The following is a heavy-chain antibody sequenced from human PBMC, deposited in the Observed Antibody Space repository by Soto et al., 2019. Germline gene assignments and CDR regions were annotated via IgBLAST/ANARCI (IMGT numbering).Heavy chain of an antibody. CDR1: GFNFDNYW. CDR3: ARDTTGILDY. Sequence: GSLRLSCXASGFNFDNYWMAWVRQAPGKGLEWVANIKQDGSDKNYVDSVKGRFTISRDNAKNSLYLQMNSLRAEDSAVYSCARDTTGILDYWGQGTLVTVSS. V-gene: IGHV3-7*01. J-gene: IGHJ4*02. CDR2: IKQDGSDK. D-gene: IGHD1-1*01.